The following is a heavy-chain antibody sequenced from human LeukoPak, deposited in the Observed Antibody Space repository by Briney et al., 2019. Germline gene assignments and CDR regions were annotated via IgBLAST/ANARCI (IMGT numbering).Heavy chain of an antibody. CDR2: IYSDSSA. D-gene: IGHD3-22*01. CDR3: ARVPSGRMIGAY. CDR1: GVTVNYNF. V-gene: IGHV3-66*01. Sequence: GGSLRLSCAASGVTVNYNFMSWVRQAPGKGLEWVSVIYSDSSADYADSVKGRFTISRDNAKNSLYLQMNSLRAEDTAVYYCARVPSGRMIGAYWGQGTLVTVSS. J-gene: IGHJ4*02.